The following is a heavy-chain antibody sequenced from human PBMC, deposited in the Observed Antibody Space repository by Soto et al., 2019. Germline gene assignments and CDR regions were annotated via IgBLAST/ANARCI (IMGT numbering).Heavy chain of an antibody. CDR3: ARATGTLRSRNCDY. Sequence: SETLSLTCSVSGGSISTVGHYWTWIRQPPGKGLEWIGSIYHTGSTYYSKSLRSRLTMSVDTSKSQFSLRLSSVTAADTAVYYCARATGTLRSRNCDYWGKGSLVTVSS. CDR1: GGSISTVGHY. J-gene: IGHJ4*02. CDR2: IYHTGST. D-gene: IGHD1-1*01. V-gene: IGHV4-31*03.